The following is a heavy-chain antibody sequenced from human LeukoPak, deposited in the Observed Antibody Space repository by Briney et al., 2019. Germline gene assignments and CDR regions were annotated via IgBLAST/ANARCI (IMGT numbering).Heavy chain of an antibody. CDR3: ARVNLRGSNYNWFDP. Sequence: ASVKLSCKTSGGTFVSHTFSWVRQAPGHGLEWIGKITPVIETAKYAQTFQGRLSIYTDKDTTTVYMDLSGLRPDDTADYYCARVNLRGSNYNWFDPWGQGTRVIVSS. CDR2: ITPVIETA. D-gene: IGHD3-10*01. CDR1: GGTFVSHT. V-gene: IGHV1-69*08. J-gene: IGHJ5*02.